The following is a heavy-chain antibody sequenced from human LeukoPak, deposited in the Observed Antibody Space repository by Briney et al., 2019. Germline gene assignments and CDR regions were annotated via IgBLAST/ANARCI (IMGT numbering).Heavy chain of an antibody. CDR2: VEPEDGKA. CDR3: TTVILDYCDTSSCQKGIP. V-gene: IGHV1-24*01. CDR1: GYTLTDLS. J-gene: IGHJ5*02. D-gene: IGHD2-2*01. Sequence: ASVRVSCKVSGYTLTDLSMHWVRQAPGKGLEWMGGVEPEDGKAIYAQRFQGRVTMTEDTSTDTAYMELSSLRSEDTAVYYCTTVILDYCDTSSCQKGIPWGQGTLVTVSS.